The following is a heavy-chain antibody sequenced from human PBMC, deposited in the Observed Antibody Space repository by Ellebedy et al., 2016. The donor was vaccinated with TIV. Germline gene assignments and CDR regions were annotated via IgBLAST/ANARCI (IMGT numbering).Heavy chain of an antibody. J-gene: IGHJ6*02. D-gene: IGHD3-10*02. V-gene: IGHV3-21*01. Sequence: GESLKISXAASGFTFSSYSMNWVRQAPGKGLEWVSSISSSSSYIYYADSVKGRFTISRDNAKNSLYLQMNSLRAEDTAVYYCASLFGHGMDVWGQGTTVTVSS. CDR2: ISSSSSYI. CDR3: ASLFGHGMDV. CDR1: GFTFSSYS.